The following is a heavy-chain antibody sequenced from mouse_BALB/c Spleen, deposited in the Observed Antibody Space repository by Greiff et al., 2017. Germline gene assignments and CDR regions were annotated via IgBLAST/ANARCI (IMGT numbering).Heavy chain of an antibody. CDR3: AQITTGYFDV. CDR1: GFTFSSYA. Sequence: EVMLVESGGGLVKPGGSLKLSCAASGFTFSSYAMSWVRQTPEKRLEWVASISSGGSTYYPDSVKGRFTISRDNARNILYLQMSSLRSEDTAMYYCAQITTGYFDVWGAGTTVTVSS. CDR2: ISSGGST. J-gene: IGHJ1*01. V-gene: IGHV5-6-5*01. D-gene: IGHD2-4*01.